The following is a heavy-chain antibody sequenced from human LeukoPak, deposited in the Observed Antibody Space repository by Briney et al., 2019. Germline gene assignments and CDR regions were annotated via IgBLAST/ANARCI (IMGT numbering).Heavy chain of an antibody. CDR2: ISAYNGNT. CDR3: ARDDTVVVPAASIGFDY. D-gene: IGHD2-2*01. Sequence: ASVKVSCKASGYTFTSYGISWVRQAPGRGLEWMGWISAYNGNTNYAQKLQGRVTMTTDTSTGTAYMELRSLRSDDTAVYYCARDDTVVVPAASIGFDYWGQGTLVTVSS. V-gene: IGHV1-18*01. CDR1: GYTFTSYG. J-gene: IGHJ4*02.